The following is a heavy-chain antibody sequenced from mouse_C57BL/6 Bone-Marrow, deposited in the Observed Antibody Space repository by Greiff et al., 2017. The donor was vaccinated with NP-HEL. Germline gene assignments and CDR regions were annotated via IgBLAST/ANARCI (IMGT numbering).Heavy chain of an antibody. CDR1: GYTFTSYW. CDR2: IDPSDSYT. J-gene: IGHJ1*03. V-gene: IGHV1-69*01. D-gene: IGHD2-4*01. Sequence: VQLQQPGAELVMPGASVKLSCKASGYTFTSYWMHWVKQRPGQGLEWIGEIDPSDSYTNYNQKFKGKSTLTVDKSSSTAYMQLSSLTSEDSAVYYCASLYYDYGDWYFDVWGTGTTVTVSS. CDR3: ASLYYDYGDWYFDV.